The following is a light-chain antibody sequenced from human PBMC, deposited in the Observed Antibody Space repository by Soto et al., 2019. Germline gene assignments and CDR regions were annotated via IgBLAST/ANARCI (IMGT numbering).Light chain of an antibody. V-gene: IGKV3-15*01. CDR3: QQYDYWPPRT. Sequence: EIAMTQSPATLSVSPGERATLSCRTSQSISNNLAWYQHKPGQAPSLLIYGASTRATGIPARLSGSGSGTEFTLTISCLQSEDSAVYDCQQYDYWPPRTFGQGTKLEIK. J-gene: IGKJ2*01. CDR2: GAS. CDR1: QSISNN.